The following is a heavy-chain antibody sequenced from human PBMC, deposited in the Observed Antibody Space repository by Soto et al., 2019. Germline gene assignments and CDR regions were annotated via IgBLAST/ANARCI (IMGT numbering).Heavy chain of an antibody. J-gene: IGHJ4*02. CDR1: GFTFSSYA. CDR2: ISGSGGST. Sequence: GGSLRLSCAASGFTFSSYAMSWVRQAPGKGLEWVSAISGSGGSTYYADSVKGRFTISRDNSKNTLYLQMNSLRAEDMAVYYCAKDEQQLVTNFDYWGQGTLVTVSS. D-gene: IGHD6-13*01. CDR3: AKDEQQLVTNFDY. V-gene: IGHV3-23*01.